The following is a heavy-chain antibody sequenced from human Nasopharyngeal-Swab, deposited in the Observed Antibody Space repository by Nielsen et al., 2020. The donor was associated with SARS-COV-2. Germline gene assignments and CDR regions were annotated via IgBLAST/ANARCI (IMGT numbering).Heavy chain of an antibody. Sequence: ASGKDSCKASGYTFTSYAMNWVRQAPGQGLEWMGWINTNTGNPTYAQGFTGRFVFSWDTSVSTAYLQISSLKAEDTAVYYCAREVGSGWYRARYYGMDVWGQGTTVTVSS. CDR2: INTNTGNP. CDR3: AREVGSGWYRARYYGMDV. V-gene: IGHV7-4-1*02. CDR1: GYTFTSYA. J-gene: IGHJ6*02. D-gene: IGHD6-19*01.